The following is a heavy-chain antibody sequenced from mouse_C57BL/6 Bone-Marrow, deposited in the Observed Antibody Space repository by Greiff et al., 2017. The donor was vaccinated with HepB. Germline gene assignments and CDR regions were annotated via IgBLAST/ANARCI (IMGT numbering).Heavy chain of an antibody. Sequence: QVQLQQPGAELVMPGASVKLSCKASGYTFTSYWMHWVKQRPGQGLEWIGEIDPSDSYTNYNQKFKGKSTLTVDKSSSTAYMQRSSLTSEDSAVYYCARSGVYFDYWGQGTTLTVSS. J-gene: IGHJ2*01. D-gene: IGHD3-1*01. CDR3: ARSGVYFDY. CDR2: IDPSDSYT. V-gene: IGHV1-69*01. CDR1: GYTFTSYW.